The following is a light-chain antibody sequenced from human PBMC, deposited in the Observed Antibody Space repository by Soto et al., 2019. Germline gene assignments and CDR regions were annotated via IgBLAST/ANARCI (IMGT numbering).Light chain of an antibody. J-gene: IGKJ1*01. CDR3: QQYVTSPWA. CDR2: GAS. Sequence: ELVLTQSPGTLSLSPGERATLSCRASQSVSSSFLAWYQQKPGQAPRLLIYGASNRATGIPDRFSGSGSGTDFTLTISRLEPEAFAVYYCQQYVTSPWAFGQGTKVAIE. V-gene: IGKV3-20*01. CDR1: QSVSSSF.